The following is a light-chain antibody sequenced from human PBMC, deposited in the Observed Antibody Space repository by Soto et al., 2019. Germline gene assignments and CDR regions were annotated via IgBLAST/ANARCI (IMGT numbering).Light chain of an antibody. CDR3: QQYYSYPLT. CDR1: QRISSL. V-gene: IGKV1-8*01. CDR2: AAS. J-gene: IGKJ3*01. Sequence: IQMTQSPASVSASPGDRVTITCRASQRISSLLTLYQQKPGKAPKLLIYAASTLQSGVTSRFSGSGSGTDFTLTIICLQSEDFATYYCQQYYSYPLTFGPGTKVDIK.